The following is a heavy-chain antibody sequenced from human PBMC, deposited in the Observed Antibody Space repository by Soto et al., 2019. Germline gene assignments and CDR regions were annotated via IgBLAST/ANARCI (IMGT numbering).Heavy chain of an antibody. Sequence: GGSLRLSCAVSGFTFSSYAMSWVRQAPGKGLEWVSAISGSGGSTYYADSVKGRFTISRDNSKNTLYLQMNSLRAEDTAVYYCAKDRDCTNGVCFYMDVWGKGTTVTVSS. CDR3: AKDRDCTNGVCFYMDV. J-gene: IGHJ6*03. CDR2: ISGSGGST. CDR1: GFTFSSYA. D-gene: IGHD2-8*01. V-gene: IGHV3-23*01.